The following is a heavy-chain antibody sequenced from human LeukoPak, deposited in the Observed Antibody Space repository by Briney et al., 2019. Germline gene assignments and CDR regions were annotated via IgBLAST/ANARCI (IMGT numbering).Heavy chain of an antibody. CDR2: ICYDGSNK. V-gene: IGHV3-33*08. D-gene: IGHD3-22*01. CDR1: GFTFSSYA. J-gene: IGHJ3*02. Sequence: GGSLRLSCAASGFTFSSYAMSWVRQAPGKGREGVAVICYDGSNKYYADSVKGRFTISRDNSKNTLYLQMNSLRAEDTAVYYCARGQVYYYDSSGYSDAFDIWGQGTMVTVSS. CDR3: ARGQVYYYDSSGYSDAFDI.